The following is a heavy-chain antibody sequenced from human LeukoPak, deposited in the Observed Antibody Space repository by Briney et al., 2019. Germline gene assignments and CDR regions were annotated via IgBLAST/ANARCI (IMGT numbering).Heavy chain of an antibody. Sequence: GGSLRLSCAASGFNVNNAWMSWVRQAPGKGLEWVAVISYDGSNKYYADSVKGRFTISRDNSKNTLYLQMNSLRAEDTAVYYCARALRQWLVLPLDYWGQGTLVTVSS. D-gene: IGHD6-19*01. CDR2: ISYDGSNK. V-gene: IGHV3-30-3*01. CDR1: GFNVNNAW. CDR3: ARALRQWLVLPLDY. J-gene: IGHJ4*02.